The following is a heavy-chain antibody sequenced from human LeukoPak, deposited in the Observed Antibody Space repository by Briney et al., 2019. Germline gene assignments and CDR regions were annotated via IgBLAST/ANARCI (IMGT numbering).Heavy chain of an antibody. V-gene: IGHV4-39*01. J-gene: IGHJ4*02. D-gene: IGHD2-15*01. Sequence: SETLSLTCTVSGYSISSTTYYWGWIRQPPGKGLEWIGGLYYSGSTYYNPSLKSRVTIYADTSKNLFSLKLSSVTAADTAVYYCASLVAAKLPYYWGQGTLVTVSS. CDR1: GYSISSTTYY. CDR3: ASLVAAKLPYY. CDR2: LYYSGST.